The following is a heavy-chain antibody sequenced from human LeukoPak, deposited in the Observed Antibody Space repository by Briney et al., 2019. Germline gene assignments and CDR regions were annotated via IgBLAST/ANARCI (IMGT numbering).Heavy chain of an antibody. Sequence: GGSLRLSCAASGFTFSSYSMNWVRQAPGKGLEWVSSISSSSSYIYYADSVKGRFTISRDNAKNSLYLQMNSLRAEDTAVYYCAREVYYDFWSGYYTASGIVYGMDVWGRGTTVTVSS. CDR3: AREVYYDFWSGYYTASGIVYGMDV. CDR1: GFTFSSYS. D-gene: IGHD3-3*01. J-gene: IGHJ6*02. V-gene: IGHV3-21*01. CDR2: ISSSSSYI.